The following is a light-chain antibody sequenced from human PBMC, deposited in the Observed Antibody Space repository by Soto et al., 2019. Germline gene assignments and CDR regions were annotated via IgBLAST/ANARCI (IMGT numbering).Light chain of an antibody. CDR1: QSISSS. CDR2: KAS. J-gene: IGKJ1*01. V-gene: IGKV1-5*03. CDR3: QQYNSYWT. Sequence: DIQMTQSPSTLSASVGDRVTITCRASQSISSSLAWYQQKPGKAPKLLIYKASNLESGTPSRFSGSGSGTEFSLTISSVHPDDFATYYCQQYNSYWTFGQGTKVEIK.